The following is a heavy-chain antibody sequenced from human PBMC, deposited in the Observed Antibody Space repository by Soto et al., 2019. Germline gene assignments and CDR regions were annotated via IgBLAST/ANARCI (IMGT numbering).Heavy chain of an antibody. CDR2: IIPILGIA. CDR1: GGTFSSYT. V-gene: IGHV1-69*02. J-gene: IGHJ4*02. CDR3: AADGYDSSGYDY. D-gene: IGHD3-22*01. Sequence: HVQLVQSGAEVKKPGSSVKVSCKASGGTFSSYTISWVRQAPGQGLEWMGRIIPILGIANYAQKFQGRVTITADKSTSTAYMELSSLRSEDTAVYYCAADGYDSSGYDYWGQGTLVTVSS.